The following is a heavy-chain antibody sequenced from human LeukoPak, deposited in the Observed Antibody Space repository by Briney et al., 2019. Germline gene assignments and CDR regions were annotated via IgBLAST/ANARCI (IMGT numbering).Heavy chain of an antibody. CDR2: IGISSGNT. D-gene: IGHD3-9*01. CDR3: ARVVSYYDILTGSPPYYYYYYMDV. V-gene: IGHV3-48*04. Sequence: AGGSLRLSCTASGFPFSDYSMNWVRQAPGKGLEWISYIGISSGNTKYADSVRGRFTISADNAKNSLYLQMNSLRAEDTAVYYCARVVSYYDILTGSPPYYYYYYMDVWGKGTTVTVSS. J-gene: IGHJ6*03. CDR1: GFPFSDYS.